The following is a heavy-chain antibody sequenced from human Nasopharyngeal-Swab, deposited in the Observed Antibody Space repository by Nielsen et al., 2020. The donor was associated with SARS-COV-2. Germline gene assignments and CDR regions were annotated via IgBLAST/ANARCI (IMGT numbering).Heavy chain of an antibody. CDR1: GGSISSYY. CDR2: IYYSGRT. J-gene: IGHJ4*02. CDR3: ARAEVLNGLDY. Sequence: SEPLSLTCTVPGGSISSYYWSWIRQPPGKGLEWIGYIYYSGRTNYNPSLKSRVTISVDTSKNQFSLKLSSVTAADTAVYYCARAEVLNGLDYWGQGTLVTVSS. D-gene: IGHD3-9*01. V-gene: IGHV4-59*01.